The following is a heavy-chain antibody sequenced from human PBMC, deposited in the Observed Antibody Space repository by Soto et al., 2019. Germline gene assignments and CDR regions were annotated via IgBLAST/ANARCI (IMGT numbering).Heavy chain of an antibody. CDR3: ARAYYDSSGYYNDAFDI. CDR1: GGSISSYY. CDR2: IYYSGST. Sequence: QVQLQESGPGLVKPSETLSLTCTVSGGSISSYYWSWIRQPPGKGLEWIGYIYYSGSTNYNPSLKCRVTISVDPSTNQFSLKLSSVTAADTAVYYCARAYYDSSGYYNDAFDIWGQGTMVTVSS. V-gene: IGHV4-59*01. D-gene: IGHD3-22*01. J-gene: IGHJ3*02.